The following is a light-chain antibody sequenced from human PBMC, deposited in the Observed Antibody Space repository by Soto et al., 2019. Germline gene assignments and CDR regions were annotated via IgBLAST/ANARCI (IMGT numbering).Light chain of an antibody. CDR1: QSISTC. V-gene: IGKV1-5*01. Sequence: DIQMTQSPSTLSASVGDRVTMTCRASQSISTCVAWYQQKPGKAPKVLIYDASRLKSGVPSRLGGSGSGPEFTVTSSSLQPDDWATYYCQQYHRYSRTFGQGTKGEIK. CDR3: QQYHRYSRT. J-gene: IGKJ1*01. CDR2: DAS.